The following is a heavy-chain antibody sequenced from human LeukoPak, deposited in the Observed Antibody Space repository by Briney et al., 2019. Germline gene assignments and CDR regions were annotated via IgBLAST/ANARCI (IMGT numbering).Heavy chain of an antibody. CDR3: SRSSAAAGAVGY. CDR2: INPNTGGT. J-gene: IGHJ4*02. D-gene: IGHD6-13*01. Sequence: ASVKVSCKASGYTFTSYYMHWVRQAPGQGLEWMGCINPNTGGTNYALKFQGRVTMTSDTSTTTAYMGLSSLSSDDTAVYFCSRSSAAAGAVGYWGQGTLVTVSS. V-gene: IGHV1-2*02. CDR1: GYTFTSYY.